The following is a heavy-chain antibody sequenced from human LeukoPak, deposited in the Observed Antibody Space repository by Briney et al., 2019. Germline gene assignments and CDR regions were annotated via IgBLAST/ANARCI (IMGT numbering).Heavy chain of an antibody. CDR3: AKDLQGSGWTSYYYGMDV. Sequence: QTGRSLRLSCGASGFTFSSYGMHWVRQAPGKGLEWVAVISYDGSNKYYADSVKGRFTISRDNSKNTLYLQMNCLRAEDTAVYYCAKDLQGSGWTSYYYGMDVWGQGTTVTVSS. D-gene: IGHD6-19*01. CDR2: ISYDGSNK. V-gene: IGHV3-30*18. J-gene: IGHJ6*02. CDR1: GFTFSSYG.